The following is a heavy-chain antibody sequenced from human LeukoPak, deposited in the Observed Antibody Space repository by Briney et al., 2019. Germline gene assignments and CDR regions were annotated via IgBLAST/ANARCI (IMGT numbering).Heavy chain of an antibody. D-gene: IGHD3-22*01. V-gene: IGHV1-18*01. CDR2: ISAYNGNT. CDR3: ARVRDDSSGYRSLEY. Sequence: GGSVRVSCTASGYTFTSYGISWVRQAPGQGLEWMGWISAYNGNTNYAQKLQGRVTMTTDTSTSTAYMELRSLRSDDTAVYYCARVRDDSSGYRSLEYWGQGTLVTVSS. J-gene: IGHJ4*02. CDR1: GYTFTSYG.